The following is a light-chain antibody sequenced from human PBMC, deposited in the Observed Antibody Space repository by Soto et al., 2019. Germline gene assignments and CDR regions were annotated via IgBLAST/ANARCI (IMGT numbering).Light chain of an antibody. J-gene: IGKJ5*01. CDR3: QQSYSSLVYT. V-gene: IGKV1-39*01. CDR1: QNIGTS. Sequence: DIQMTQSPSSLSASLGDRVTITCRASQNIGTSLNWYQQKPGKAPTALIYKASTMQGGVPSRFSGSGSGTDFTLTISSLQPEDSATYYCQQSYSSLVYTFGPGTRLEIK. CDR2: KAS.